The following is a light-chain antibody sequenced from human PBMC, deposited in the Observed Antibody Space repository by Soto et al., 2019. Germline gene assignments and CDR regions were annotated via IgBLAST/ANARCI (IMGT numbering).Light chain of an antibody. CDR3: MQGTHWPPYT. CDR1: QSISTY. J-gene: IGKJ2*01. V-gene: IGKV1-39*01. Sequence: DIQMTQSPSSLSASVGDRVTITCRASQSISTYLNWYQQKVGKAPKLLIYAASSLQRGVPSRFSGSGSGTDFTLKISRVEAEDVGVYYCMQGTHWPPYTFGQGTKLEIK. CDR2: AAS.